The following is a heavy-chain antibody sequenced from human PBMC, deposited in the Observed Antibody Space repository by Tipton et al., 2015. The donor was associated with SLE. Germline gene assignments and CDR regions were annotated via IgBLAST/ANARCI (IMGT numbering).Heavy chain of an antibody. D-gene: IGHD6-6*01. CDR1: GGSISSSNW. CDR3: ARVWRQLANYFDY. V-gene: IGHV4-4*02. J-gene: IGHJ4*02. Sequence: TLSLTRAVSGGSISSSNWWSWVRQPPGKGLEWIGEIYHSGSTNYNPSLKSRVTISVDKSKNQFSLKLSSVTAADTAVYYCARVWRQLANYFDYWGQGTLVTVSS. CDR2: IYHSGST.